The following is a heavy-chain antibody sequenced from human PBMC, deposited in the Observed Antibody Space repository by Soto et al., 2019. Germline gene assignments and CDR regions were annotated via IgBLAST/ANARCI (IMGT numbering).Heavy chain of an antibody. CDR2: ITWNSDRV. V-gene: IGHV3-9*01. CDR1: GFTFDDYA. CDR3: GKGLSIAAIDY. Sequence: EVQLVESGGGLVQPGRSLRLSCTASGFTFDDYALHWVRQAPGKGLEWVSGITWNSDRVDYADSVKGRFTISRDNARNSLDLQMNSRRAEDTALYFCGKGLSIAAIDYWGQGTLVTVSS. J-gene: IGHJ4*02. D-gene: IGHD6-13*01.